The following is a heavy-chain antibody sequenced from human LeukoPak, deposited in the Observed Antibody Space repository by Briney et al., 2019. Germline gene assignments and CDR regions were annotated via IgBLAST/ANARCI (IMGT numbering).Heavy chain of an antibody. CDR1: GFTFSSYW. D-gene: IGHD2-15*01. Sequence: PGGSLRLSCAASGFTFSSYWMHWVRQAPGKGLVWVSRINSDGSSTSYADSVKGRFAISRDNAKNSLYLQMDSLRADDTAVYYCGRVRCSGGTCYTYSSGWAFEFWGQGSLVVVSS. V-gene: IGHV3-74*01. J-gene: IGHJ4*02. CDR3: GRVRCSGGTCYTYSSGWAFEF. CDR2: INSDGSST.